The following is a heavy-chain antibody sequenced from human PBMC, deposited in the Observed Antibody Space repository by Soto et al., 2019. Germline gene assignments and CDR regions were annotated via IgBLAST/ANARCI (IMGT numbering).Heavy chain of an antibody. V-gene: IGHV1-46*03. D-gene: IGHD3-10*01. CDR1: GYTFTSYA. CDR3: ARSQGVLLWFGELLPNAFYYYYYGMDV. J-gene: IGHJ6*02. CDR2: INPSGGST. Sequence: ASVKVSCKASGYTFTSYAMHWVRQAPGQGLEWMGIINPSGGSTSYAQKFQGRVTMTRDTSTSTVYMELSSLRSEDTAVYYCARSQGVLLWFGELLPNAFYYYYYGMDVWGQGTTVTVSS.